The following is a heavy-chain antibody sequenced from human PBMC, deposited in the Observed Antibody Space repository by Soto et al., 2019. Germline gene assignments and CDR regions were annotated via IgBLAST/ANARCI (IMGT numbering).Heavy chain of an antibody. D-gene: IGHD7-27*01. V-gene: IGHV1-3*01. Sequence: QVQLVQSGAEVKKPGASVKVSCKASGYTFTSYAMHWVRQAPGQRLEWMGWINAGNGNTKYSQKFQGRVTITRDTTASAAYMELSSLRSEETAVYYCARGSLLGGMDVWGQGTTVTGSS. CDR1: GYTFTSYA. J-gene: IGHJ6*02. CDR2: INAGNGNT. CDR3: ARGSLLGGMDV.